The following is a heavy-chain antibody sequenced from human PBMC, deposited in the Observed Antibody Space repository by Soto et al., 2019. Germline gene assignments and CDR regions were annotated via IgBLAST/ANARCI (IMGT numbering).Heavy chain of an antibody. Sequence: QVQLVESGGGVVQPGRSLRLSCAASGFTFSSYAMHWVRQAPGKGLEWVAVISYDGSNKYYADSVKGRFTISRDNSQNTLYLQMNSLRAEDTAVYYCARERPVHYDSSGYYSGAFDIWGQGTMVTVSS. J-gene: IGHJ3*02. V-gene: IGHV3-30-3*01. CDR1: GFTFSSYA. CDR3: ARERPVHYDSSGYYSGAFDI. D-gene: IGHD3-22*01. CDR2: ISYDGSNK.